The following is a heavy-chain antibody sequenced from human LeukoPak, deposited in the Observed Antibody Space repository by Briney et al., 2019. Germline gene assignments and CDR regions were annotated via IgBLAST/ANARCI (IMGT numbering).Heavy chain of an antibody. CDR2: ITSSSNYI. CDR3: ARHDAPHYDFWSAYYPGAPTPPTPVDY. CDR1: GFPFSSYS. J-gene: IGHJ4*02. V-gene: IGHV3-21*01. D-gene: IGHD3-3*01. Sequence: GALILPLAASGFPFSSYSMNRVRQAPGKGPEWVSSITSSSNYIYYADSVKGRFTIPRDNAKNSPYLQMNSLRAANTAVYYSARHDAPHYDFWSAYYPGAPTPPTPVDYWGQGTLVTVSS.